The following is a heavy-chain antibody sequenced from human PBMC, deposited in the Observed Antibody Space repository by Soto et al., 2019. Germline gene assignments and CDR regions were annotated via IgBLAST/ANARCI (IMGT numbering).Heavy chain of an antibody. Sequence: SETLSLTCTVSGGSISSYYWSWIRQPPGKGLEWIGYIYYSGSTNYNPSLKSRVTISVDTSKNQFSLKLSSVTAADTAVYYCARRGSSSWYLDYWGQGTLVTVSS. D-gene: IGHD6-13*01. CDR1: GGSISSYY. CDR2: IYYSGST. V-gene: IGHV4-59*08. CDR3: ARRGSSSWYLDY. J-gene: IGHJ4*02.